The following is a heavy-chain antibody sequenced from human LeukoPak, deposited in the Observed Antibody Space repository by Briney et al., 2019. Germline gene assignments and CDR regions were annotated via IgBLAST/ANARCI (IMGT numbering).Heavy chain of an antibody. D-gene: IGHD2-15*01. J-gene: IGHJ4*02. V-gene: IGHV4-34*01. CDR1: GGSFSGYY. CDR3: AREGGPSFDY. CDR2: INHSGST. Sequence: SETLSLTCAVYGGSFSGYYWSWIRQPPGKGLEWIGEINHSGSTNYNPSLKSRVTISVDTSKNQFSLKLSSVTAADTAVYYCAREGGPSFDYWGQGTLATVSS.